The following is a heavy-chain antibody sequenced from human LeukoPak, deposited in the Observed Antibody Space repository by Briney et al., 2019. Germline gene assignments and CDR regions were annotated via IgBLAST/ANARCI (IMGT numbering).Heavy chain of an antibody. CDR3: ARVEAARRRVYYFDY. CDR1: GFTFSSYA. Sequence: PGGSLRLSCAASGFTFSSYAMHWVRQAPGKGLEWVAVISYDGSNKYYADSMKGRFTISRDNSKSTLYLQMNSLRAEDTAVYYCARVEAARRRVYYFDYWGQGTLVTVSS. J-gene: IGHJ4*02. CDR2: ISYDGSNK. V-gene: IGHV3-30-3*01. D-gene: IGHD6-6*01.